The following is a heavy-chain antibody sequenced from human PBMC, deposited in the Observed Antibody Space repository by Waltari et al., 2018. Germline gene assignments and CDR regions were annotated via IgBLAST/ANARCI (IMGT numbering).Heavy chain of an antibody. D-gene: IGHD2-21*02. J-gene: IGHJ6*02. CDR2: INSDGSRP. CDR1: GFTFSSYW. V-gene: IGHV3-74*01. Sequence: EVQLVESGGGLVQPGGSLRLSCAASGFTFSSYWMNWVRQAPGKGLVGVSRINSDGSRPSYADSVKGRFTISRDNSKNTLYLQMNSLRAEDTAVYYCARDWAVVTATSWGMDVWGQGTTVTVSS. CDR3: ARDWAVVTATSWGMDV.